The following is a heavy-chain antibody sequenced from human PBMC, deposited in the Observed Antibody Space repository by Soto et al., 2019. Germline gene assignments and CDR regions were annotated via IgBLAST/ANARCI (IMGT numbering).Heavy chain of an antibody. D-gene: IGHD1-7*01. CDR1: GGSISSYY. V-gene: IGHV4-59*01. Sequence: QVQLQESGPGLVKPSETLSLTCTVSGGSISSYYWSWIRQPPGKGLEWIGYIYYSGSTNYNPSLQSRVTISVDTSKTQFSLKLSSVTAADTAVYYCARDLKTVTTGYYYYYMDVWGKGTTVTVSS. CDR2: IYYSGST. CDR3: ARDLKTVTTGYYYYYMDV. J-gene: IGHJ6*03.